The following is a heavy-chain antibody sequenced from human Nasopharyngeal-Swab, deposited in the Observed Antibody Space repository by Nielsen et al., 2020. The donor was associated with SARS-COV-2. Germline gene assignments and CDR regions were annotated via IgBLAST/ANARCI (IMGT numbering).Heavy chain of an antibody. CDR2: FDPEVGET. Sequence: SVKVSCKVSGYTLTELSMHWVRQAPGKGLEWMGGFDPEVGETIYAQKFQGRVTMTEDTSTDTAYMELSSLRSEDTAVYYCATEFAFYSGSHRGSVWWGQGTLVTVSS. CDR1: GYTLTELS. J-gene: IGHJ4*02. V-gene: IGHV1-24*01. CDR3: ATEFAFYSGSHRGSVW. D-gene: IGHD1-26*01.